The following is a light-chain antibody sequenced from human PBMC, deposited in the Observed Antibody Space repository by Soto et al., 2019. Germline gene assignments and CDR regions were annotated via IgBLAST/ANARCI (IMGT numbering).Light chain of an antibody. CDR3: QQYNNWPPIT. V-gene: IGKV2-28*01. Sequence: LTESPRYLPDRPVEPASISCRSSQSLLYSNGFRYLEWYLQRPGQSPQLLIYMASNRASGVPDRFSGSGSGTAFTLTISSLQSEDFAVYYCQQYNNWPPITFGQGTRLEIK. CDR1: QSLLYSNGFRY. J-gene: IGKJ5*01. CDR2: MAS.